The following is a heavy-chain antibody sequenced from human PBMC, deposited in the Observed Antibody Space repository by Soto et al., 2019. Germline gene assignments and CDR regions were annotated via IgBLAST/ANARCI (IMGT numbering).Heavy chain of an antibody. CDR1: GFSLSTSGMC. J-gene: IGHJ6*03. V-gene: IGHV2-70*11. CDR3: ARILRVVDPHYYYYMDV. CDR2: IDWDDDK. D-gene: IGHD2-2*01. Sequence: SGPTLVNPTQTLTLTCTFSGFSLSTSGMCVSWIRQPPAKALEWLARIDWDDDKYYSTSLKTRLTISKDTSKNQVVLTMTNMDPVDTASYYCARILRVVDPHYYYYMDVWGKGTTVTVSS.